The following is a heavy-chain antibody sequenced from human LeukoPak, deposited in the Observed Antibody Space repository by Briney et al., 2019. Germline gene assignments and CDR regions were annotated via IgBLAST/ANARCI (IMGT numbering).Heavy chain of an antibody. CDR3: ASLGSGGSCQFDY. D-gene: IGHD2-15*01. CDR1: GGSICSYI. CDR2: IYYSGST. J-gene: IGHJ4*02. V-gene: IGHV4-59*08. Sequence: PSETLSHTSTGSGGSICSYIRSWIRQPPGKGLEWIGYIYYSGSTNYNPSLKSRVTISVDTSKNQFSLKLSSVTAADTAVYYCASLGSGGSCQFDYWGQGTLVTVSS.